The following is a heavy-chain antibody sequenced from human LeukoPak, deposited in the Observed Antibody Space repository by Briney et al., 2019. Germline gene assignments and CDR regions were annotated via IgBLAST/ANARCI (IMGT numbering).Heavy chain of an antibody. CDR3: ARDRSPYYYDSSGYLNWFDP. J-gene: IGHJ5*02. V-gene: IGHV1-18*01. CDR2: VSAHNGNT. CDR1: GYTFSSYG. Sequence: GASVKVCCKASGYTFSSYGINWVRQAPGQGLEWMGWVSAHNGNTNYAPKLQGRVTLTTETSTSTAYMELRSPRSDDTAVYYCARDRSPYYYDSSGYLNWFDPWGQGTLVTVSS. D-gene: IGHD3-22*01.